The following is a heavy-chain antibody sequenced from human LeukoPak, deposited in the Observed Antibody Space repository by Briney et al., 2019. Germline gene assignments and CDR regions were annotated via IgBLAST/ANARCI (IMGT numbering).Heavy chain of an antibody. Sequence: PGGSLRLSCAASGFIFSNSWMSWFRQVPGKGLEWVANMDQDGKEKNYVASVKGRFTISRDNTKNSLFLQMNSLTAEDTAVYYCAKNVHYDSHDFWGRGALVTVSS. CDR2: MDQDGKEK. V-gene: IGHV3-7*01. CDR1: GFIFSNSW. J-gene: IGHJ4*02. D-gene: IGHD3-3*01. CDR3: AKNVHYDSHDF.